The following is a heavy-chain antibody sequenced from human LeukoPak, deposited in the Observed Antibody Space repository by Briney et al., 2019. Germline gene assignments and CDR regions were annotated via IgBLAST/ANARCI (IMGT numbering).Heavy chain of an antibody. J-gene: IGHJ4*02. CDR1: GFTFSSYA. V-gene: IGHV3-23*01. Sequence: PGGSLRLSCAASGFTFSSYAMSWVRQAPGKGLEWVSAISGSGGSTYYADSVKGRFTTSRDNSKNTLYLQMDSLRAEDTAVYYCARLLVYGSGAEAFDYWGQGALVTVSS. CDR2: ISGSGGST. D-gene: IGHD3-10*01. CDR3: ARLLVYGSGAEAFDY.